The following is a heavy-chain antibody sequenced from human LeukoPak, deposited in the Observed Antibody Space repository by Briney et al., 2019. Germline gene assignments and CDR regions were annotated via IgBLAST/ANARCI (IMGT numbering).Heavy chain of an antibody. CDR2: IYYSGST. CDR3: ARVIIAARPFKAYYMDV. J-gene: IGHJ6*03. V-gene: IGHV4-59*01. D-gene: IGHD6-6*01. Sequence: SETLSLTCTVSGGSISSYYWSWIRQPPGKGLEWIGYIYYSGSTNYNPSLKSRVTISVDTSKNQFSLKLSSVTAADTAVYYCARVIIAARPFKAYYMDVWGKGTTVTVSS. CDR1: GGSISSYY.